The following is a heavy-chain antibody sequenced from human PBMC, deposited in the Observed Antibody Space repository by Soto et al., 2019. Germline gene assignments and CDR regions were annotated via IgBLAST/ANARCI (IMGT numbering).Heavy chain of an antibody. CDR1: GDSIRSYF. CDR2: IPYSGGP. CDR3: ASSKMGLISVLET. Sequence: VSLTCNVSGDSIRSYFWSWVRQPPGKGLEWIGYIPYSGGPTYNPSLKSRVTISIDTSKKQFSLKMTSVTAADTAVYYCASSKMGLISVLETWGQGTLVTVSS. J-gene: IGHJ5*02. V-gene: IGHV4-59*01. D-gene: IGHD3-10*01.